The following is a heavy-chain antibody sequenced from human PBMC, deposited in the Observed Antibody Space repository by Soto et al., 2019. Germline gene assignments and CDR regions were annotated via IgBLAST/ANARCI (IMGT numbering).Heavy chain of an antibody. CDR2: IYYSGST. J-gene: IGHJ5*02. V-gene: IGHV4-39*01. CDR3: AMSLWFGNTPNWFDP. Sequence: SETLSLTCTVSGGSISSSSYYWGWIRQPPGKGLEWIGSIYYSGSTYYNPSLKSRVTISVDTSKNQFSLKLSSVTAADTAVYYCAMSLWFGNTPNWFDPWGQGTLVTVSS. CDR1: GGSISSSSYY. D-gene: IGHD3-10*01.